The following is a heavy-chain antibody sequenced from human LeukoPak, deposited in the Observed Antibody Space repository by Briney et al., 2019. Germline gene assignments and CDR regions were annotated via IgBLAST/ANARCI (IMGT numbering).Heavy chain of an antibody. D-gene: IGHD3-3*01. V-gene: IGHV4-34*01. CDR1: GGSISSYY. CDR2: INHSGST. J-gene: IGHJ4*02. Sequence: SETLSLTCTVSGGSISSYYWSWIRQPPGKGLEWIGEINHSGSTNYNPSFKSRVTISVDTSKNQFSLKLSSVTAADTAVYYCAGCSDFWRGYCRYWGQGTLVTVSS. CDR3: AGCSDFWRGYCRY.